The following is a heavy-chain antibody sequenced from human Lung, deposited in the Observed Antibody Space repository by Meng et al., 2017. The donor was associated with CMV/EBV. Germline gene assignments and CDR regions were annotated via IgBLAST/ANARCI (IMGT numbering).Heavy chain of an antibody. CDR2: ISWNSGSI. CDR3: AKDIFPATVTTSFLDY. Sequence: SXAASGFTFDDYAMHWVRQAPGKGLEWVSGISWNSGSIGYADSVKGRFTISRDNAKNSLYLQMNSLRAEDTALYYCAKDIFPATVTTSFLDYLGQGTLVTVSS. CDR1: GFTFDDYA. J-gene: IGHJ4*02. V-gene: IGHV3-9*01. D-gene: IGHD4-17*01.